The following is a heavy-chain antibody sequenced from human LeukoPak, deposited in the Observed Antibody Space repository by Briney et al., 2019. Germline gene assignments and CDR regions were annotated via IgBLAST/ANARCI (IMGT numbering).Heavy chain of an antibody. CDR2: ISSSGSTI. V-gene: IGHV3-11*01. D-gene: IGHD2-8*01. CDR3: ARDSIVRGNIGNDMDV. Sequence: GGSLRLSCAASGFTFSDYYMSWIRQAPGKGLEWVSYISSSGSTIYYADSVKGRFTISRDNARNSLYLQMNSLRAEDTAVYYCARDSIVRGNIGNDMDVWGKGTAVTVSS. CDR1: GFTFSDYY. J-gene: IGHJ6*03.